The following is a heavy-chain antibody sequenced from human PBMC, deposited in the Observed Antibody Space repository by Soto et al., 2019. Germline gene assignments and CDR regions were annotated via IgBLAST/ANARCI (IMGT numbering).Heavy chain of an antibody. V-gene: IGHV4-30-2*05. Sequence: SETLSLTCAVSGGSISRGGYSWSWIRQPPGKGLEWIGYIYYSGSTYYNPSLKSRVTISVDTSKNQFSLKLSSVTAADTAVYYCARDKRITIFGVVIEGDPTDYYGMDVWGQGTTVTVSS. CDR2: IYYSGST. CDR1: GGSISRGGYS. CDR3: ARDKRITIFGVVIEGDPTDYYGMDV. D-gene: IGHD3-3*01. J-gene: IGHJ6*02.